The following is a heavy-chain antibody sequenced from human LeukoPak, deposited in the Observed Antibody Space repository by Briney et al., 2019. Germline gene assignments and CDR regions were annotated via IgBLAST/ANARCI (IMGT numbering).Heavy chain of an antibody. CDR2: IYHSGST. CDR1: SYSISSGYY. CDR3: ARVVRPAASGNWFDP. D-gene: IGHD2-2*01. Sequence: SETLSLTCTVSSYSISSGYYWGWIREPPGKGLEWIGSIYHSGSTYYNPSLKSRVTISVDTSKNQFSLKLSSVTAADTAVYYCARVVRPAASGNWFDPWGQGTLVTVSS. V-gene: IGHV4-38-2*02. J-gene: IGHJ5*02.